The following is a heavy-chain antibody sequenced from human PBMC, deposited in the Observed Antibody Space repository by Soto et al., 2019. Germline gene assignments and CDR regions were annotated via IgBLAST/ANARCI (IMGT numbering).Heavy chain of an antibody. V-gene: IGHV4-61*01. J-gene: IGHJ1*01. CDR3: ADTVTGTFQP. CDR1: GGSVSSGSYY. CDR2: IYYSGSA. Sequence: QVQLQESGPGLVKPSETLSLTCTVSGGSVSSGSYYWSWVRQPPGKGLEWIGYIYYSGSANYNPSLQSRLPISVDTSKNQFSLKLSSVTAADTAVEYWADTVTGTFQPWGQGTLVTVSS. D-gene: IGHD6-19*01.